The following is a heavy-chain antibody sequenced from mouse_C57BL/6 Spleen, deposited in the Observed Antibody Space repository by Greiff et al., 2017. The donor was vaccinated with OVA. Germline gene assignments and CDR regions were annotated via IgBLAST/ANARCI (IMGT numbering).Heavy chain of an antibody. J-gene: IGHJ2*01. D-gene: IGHD1-1*01. CDR2: INPYNGGT. Sequence: VQLQQSGPVLVKPGASVKMSCKASGYTFTDYYMNWVKQSHGKSLEWIGVINPYNGGTSYNQKFKGKATLTVDKSSSTAYMERNILTTKDSSVYYCARSGVTTVVAHFDYWGQGTTLTVSS. CDR3: ARSGVTTVVAHFDY. CDR1: GYTFTDYY. V-gene: IGHV1-19*01.